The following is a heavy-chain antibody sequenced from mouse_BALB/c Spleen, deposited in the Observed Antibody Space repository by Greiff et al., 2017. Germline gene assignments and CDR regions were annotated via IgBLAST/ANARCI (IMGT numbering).Heavy chain of an antibody. J-gene: IGHJ4*01. CDR2: ISSGGST. CDR3: ARGGGSSPYYAMDY. D-gene: IGHD1-1*01. Sequence: EVQVVESGGGLVKPGGSLKLSCAASGFTFSSYAMSWVRQTPEKRLEWVASISSGGSTYYPDSVKGRFTISRDNARNILYLQMSSLRSEDTAMYYCARGGGSSPYYAMDYWGQGTSVTVSS. V-gene: IGHV5-6-5*01. CDR1: GFTFSSYA.